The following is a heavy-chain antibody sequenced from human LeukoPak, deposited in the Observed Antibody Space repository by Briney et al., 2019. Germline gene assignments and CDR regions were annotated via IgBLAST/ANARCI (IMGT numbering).Heavy chain of an antibody. CDR3: ASLRSSSWYSLDY. CDR1: GGSINNYY. V-gene: IGHV4-59*01. J-gene: IGHJ4*02. D-gene: IGHD6-13*01. CDR2: IYYSGST. Sequence: PSETLSLTCTVSGGSINNYYWSWIRQPPGKGLEWIGYIYYSGSTNYNPSLKSRVTISVDTSKNQFSLKLSSVTAADTAVYYCASLRSSSWYSLDYWGQGTLVTVSS.